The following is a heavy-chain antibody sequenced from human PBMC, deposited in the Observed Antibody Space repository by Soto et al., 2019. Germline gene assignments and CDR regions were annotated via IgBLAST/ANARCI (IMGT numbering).Heavy chain of an antibody. CDR3: ARSIVVVTALDY. J-gene: IGHJ4*02. CDR2: INPSGGYT. V-gene: IGHV1-46*01. Sequence: GASVKVSCKASGYTFTSYYMNWVRQAPGQGLEWMGIINPSGGYTTYAQRFLGRVTITRDKSTSTAYMELSSLRSEDTAVYYCARSIVVVTALDYWGQGTLVTVSS. D-gene: IGHD2-21*02. CDR1: GYTFTSYY.